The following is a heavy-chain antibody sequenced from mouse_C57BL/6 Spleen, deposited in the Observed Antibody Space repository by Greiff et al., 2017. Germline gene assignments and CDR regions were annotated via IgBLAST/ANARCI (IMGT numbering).Heavy chain of an antibody. Sequence: EVKLMESGGGLVQPGGSLKLSCAASGFTFSDYGMAWVRQAPRKGPEWVAFISNLAYSIYYADTVTGRFTIARENAKNTLYLEMSSLRSEDTAMYYCARQEGYGAMDYWGQGTSVTVSS. CDR2: ISNLAYSI. D-gene: IGHD1-1*02. CDR1: GFTFSDYG. J-gene: IGHJ4*01. V-gene: IGHV5-15*01. CDR3: ARQEGYGAMDY.